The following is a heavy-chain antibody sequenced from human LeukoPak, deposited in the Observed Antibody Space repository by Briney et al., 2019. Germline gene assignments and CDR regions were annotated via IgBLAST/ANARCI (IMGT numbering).Heavy chain of an antibody. Sequence: GGSLRLSCAASGFTFSSYSMNWVRQAPGKGLEWVSSISSSSSYIYYADSVKGRLTISRDNAKNSLYLQMNSLRAEDTAVYYCASPRIEYDSSIAWGQGTMVTVSS. J-gene: IGHJ3*01. D-gene: IGHD3-22*01. V-gene: IGHV3-21*01. CDR3: ASPRIEYDSSIA. CDR1: GFTFSSYS. CDR2: ISSSSSYI.